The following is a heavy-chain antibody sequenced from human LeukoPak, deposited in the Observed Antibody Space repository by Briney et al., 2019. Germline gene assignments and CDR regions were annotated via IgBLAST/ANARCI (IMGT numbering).Heavy chain of an antibody. CDR3: ARHIRGYSYGPFDY. J-gene: IGHJ4*02. D-gene: IGHD5-18*01. CDR2: IYYGGGT. V-gene: IGHV4-59*08. Sequence: SETLSLTCTVSGGSISSYYWSWIRQPPGKGLEWIGYIYYGGGTNYNPSLKSRVTISVDTSKNQFSLKLTSVTAADTAVYYCARHIRGYSYGPFDYWGQGSLVTVSS. CDR1: GGSISSYY.